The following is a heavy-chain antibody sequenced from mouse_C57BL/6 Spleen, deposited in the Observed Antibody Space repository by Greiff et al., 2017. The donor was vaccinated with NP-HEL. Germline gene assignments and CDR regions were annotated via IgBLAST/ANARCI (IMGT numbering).Heavy chain of an antibody. D-gene: IGHD2-1*01. CDR3: ARHYYGNFYYAMDY. J-gene: IGHJ4*01. CDR1: GFTFSDYG. Sequence: EVQGVESGGGLVKPGGSLKLSCAASGFTFSDYGMHWVRQAPEKGLEWVAYISSGSSTIYYADTVKGRFPISRDNAKNTLFLQMTSLRSEDTAMYYCARHYYGNFYYAMDYWGQGTSVTVSS. CDR2: ISSGSSTI. V-gene: IGHV5-17*01.